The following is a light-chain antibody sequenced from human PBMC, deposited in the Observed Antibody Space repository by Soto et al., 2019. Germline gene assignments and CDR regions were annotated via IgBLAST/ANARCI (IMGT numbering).Light chain of an antibody. CDR3: QQRSNWPPYT. Sequence: EIVLTQSPATLSLSPGERATLSCRASQSVSSYLAWYQQKPGQAPRLLIYDASNRATGIPARFSGSGSGTDFTLTIRILEPEDFAVYYCQQRSNWPPYTFGQGTKLEIK. V-gene: IGKV3-11*01. J-gene: IGKJ2*01. CDR1: QSVSSY. CDR2: DAS.